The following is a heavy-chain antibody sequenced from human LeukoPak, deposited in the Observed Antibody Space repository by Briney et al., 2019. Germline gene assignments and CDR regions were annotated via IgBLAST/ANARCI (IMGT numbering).Heavy chain of an antibody. CDR1: GFTFDDYA. CDR3: AKDSGFLEWLRVFDY. D-gene: IGHD3-3*01. J-gene: IGHJ4*02. V-gene: IGHV3-43D*03. CDR2: ISWDGGST. Sequence: LAGGSLRLSCAASGFTFDDYAMHWVRQAPGKGLEWVSLISWDGGSTYYADSVKGRFTISRDNSKNSLYLQMNSLRAEDTALYYCAKDSGFLEWLRVFDYWGQGTLVTVSS.